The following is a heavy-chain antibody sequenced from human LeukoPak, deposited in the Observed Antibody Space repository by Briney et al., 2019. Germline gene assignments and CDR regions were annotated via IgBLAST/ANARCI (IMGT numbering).Heavy chain of an antibody. J-gene: IGHJ4*02. Sequence: PGGSLRPSCAASGFTFNNYNMNWVRQAPGKGLEWVANIKPDGSDKFYVDSVKGRFTISRDNAKNSVYLQMNSLRVDETAVYYCARGGSDYWGQGTLVTVSS. CDR2: IKPDGSDK. D-gene: IGHD2-15*01. CDR1: GFTFNNYN. CDR3: ARGGSDY. V-gene: IGHV3-7*01.